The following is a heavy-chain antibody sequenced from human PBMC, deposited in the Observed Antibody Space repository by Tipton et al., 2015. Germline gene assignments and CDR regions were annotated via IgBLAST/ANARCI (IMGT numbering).Heavy chain of an antibody. CDR3: ARDRRHSSSSQAFDI. CDR1: GGSFRGYY. J-gene: IGHJ3*02. CDR2: INHSGST. D-gene: IGHD6-6*01. Sequence: AGLVKPSETLSVTCGVYGGSFRGYYWSWIRQPPGKGLEWIGEINHSGSTNYNPSLKSRVTISVDTSKNQFSLKLSSVTAADTAMYYCARDRRHSSSSQAFDIWGQGTMVTVSS. V-gene: IGHV4-34*01.